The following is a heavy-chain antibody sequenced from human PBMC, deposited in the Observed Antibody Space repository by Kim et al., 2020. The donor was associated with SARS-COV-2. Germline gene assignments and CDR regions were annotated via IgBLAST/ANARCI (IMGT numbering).Heavy chain of an antibody. D-gene: IGHD3-3*02. CDR1: GGSFETSRDF. CDR2: ISRGGLS. CDR3: VRHVWYGGTDNWFDI. J-gene: IGHJ5*02. V-gene: IGHV4-39*07. Sequence: SETLSLTCNVSGGSFETSRDFWGWIRQAPGKGLEWIASISRGGLSSVSPSLESRVGVSIETSKDQFSLTLSAATAADTGVYYCVRHVWYGGTDNWFDIWGQGTLVTVSS.